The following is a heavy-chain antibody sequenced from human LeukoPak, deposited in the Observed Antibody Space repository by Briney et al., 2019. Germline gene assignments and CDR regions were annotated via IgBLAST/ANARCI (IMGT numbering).Heavy chain of an antibody. CDR1: GGTFSSYA. CDR2: IIPIFGTA. Sequence: PVKVSCKASGGTFSSYAISWVRQAPGQGLEWMGGIIPIFGTANYAQKFQGRVTITADESTSTAYMELSSLRSEDTAVYYCARESGYCSSTSCPEYFQHWGQGTLVTVSS. CDR3: ARESGYCSSTSCPEYFQH. J-gene: IGHJ1*01. D-gene: IGHD2-2*01. V-gene: IGHV1-69*13.